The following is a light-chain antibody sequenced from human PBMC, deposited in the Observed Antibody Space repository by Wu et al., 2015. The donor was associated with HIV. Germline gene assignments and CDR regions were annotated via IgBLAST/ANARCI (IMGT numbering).Light chain of an antibody. CDR2: EAG. J-gene: IGKJ2*03. CDR3: QQYNSYSVS. CDR1: QHINRW. V-gene: IGKV1-5*01. Sequence: DIQMIQSPSNLSASVGDSVTITCRASQHINRWLAWYQQKPGKVPKLLMYEAGTLEGGVPSRFGGSGSGTEFILTINNLQPDDFGTYFCQQYNSYSVSFGQGTKVE.